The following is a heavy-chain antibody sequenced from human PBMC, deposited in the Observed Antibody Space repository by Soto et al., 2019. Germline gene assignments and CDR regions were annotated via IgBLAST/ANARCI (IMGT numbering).Heavy chain of an antibody. J-gene: IGHJ3*02. CDR3: AWSAAYTGGAFDI. D-gene: IGHD3-3*01. CDR1: GGSISSGDYY. V-gene: IGHV4-30-4*01. CDR2: TFSSGNT. Sequence: SETLSLTCTVSGGSISSGDYYWSWIRQPPGKGLEWVGYTFSSGNTDYNPSLKSRVTITIDTSRNQFSLEVNSVTAADTGVYYCAWSAAYTGGAFDIWGQGTMVTVSS.